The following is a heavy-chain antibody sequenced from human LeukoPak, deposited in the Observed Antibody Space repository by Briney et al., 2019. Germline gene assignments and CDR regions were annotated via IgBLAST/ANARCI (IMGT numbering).Heavy chain of an antibody. CDR3: ARGSGSYQGPTRWFDP. Sequence: EASVKVSCKASGYTFTSYGISWVRQAPGQGLEWMGWINAGNGNTKYSQKFQGRVTITGDTSASTAYMELSSLRSEDTAVYYCARGSGSYQGPTRWFDPWGQGTLVTVSS. D-gene: IGHD1-26*01. V-gene: IGHV1-3*01. CDR2: INAGNGNT. J-gene: IGHJ5*02. CDR1: GYTFTSYG.